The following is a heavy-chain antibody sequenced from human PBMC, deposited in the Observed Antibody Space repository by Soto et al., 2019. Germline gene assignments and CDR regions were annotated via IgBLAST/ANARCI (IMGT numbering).Heavy chain of an antibody. CDR1: GGSISSYY. D-gene: IGHD1-7*01. Sequence: SETLSLTCTVSGGSISSYYWSWIRQPAGKGLEWIGRIYTSGSTNYNPSLKSRVTMSVDTSKNQFSLKLSSVTAADTAVYYCARLTETEGNWNYPYYFDYWGQGTLVTVSS. CDR3: ARLTETEGNWNYPYYFDY. V-gene: IGHV4-4*07. CDR2: IYTSGST. J-gene: IGHJ4*02.